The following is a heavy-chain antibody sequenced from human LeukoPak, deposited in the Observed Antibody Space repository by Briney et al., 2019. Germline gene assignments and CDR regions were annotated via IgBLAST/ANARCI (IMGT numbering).Heavy chain of an antibody. Sequence: SVTVSCTASGGTFSSYAISWVRQAPGQGLEWMGRIIPILGIANYAQKFQGRVTITADKSTSTAYMELSSLRSEDTAVYYCARDRSPNWFDPWGQGTLVTVSS. CDR1: GGTFSSYA. J-gene: IGHJ5*02. V-gene: IGHV1-69*04. CDR3: ARDRSPNWFDP. CDR2: IIPILGIA.